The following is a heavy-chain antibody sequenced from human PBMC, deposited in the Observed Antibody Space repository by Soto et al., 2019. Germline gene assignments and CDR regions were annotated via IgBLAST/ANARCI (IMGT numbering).Heavy chain of an antibody. J-gene: IGHJ6*02. V-gene: IGHV1-69*13. CDR1: GGTFSSYA. CDR2: IIPIFGTA. D-gene: IGHD5-12*01. CDR3: AREAPSLWLRRPSRGYYGMDV. Sequence: GASVKVSCKASGGTFSSYAISWVRQAPGQGLEWMGGIIPIFGTANYAQKFQGRVTITADESTSTAYMELSSLRSEDTAVYYCAREAPSLWLRRPSRGYYGMDVWGQGTTVTVSS.